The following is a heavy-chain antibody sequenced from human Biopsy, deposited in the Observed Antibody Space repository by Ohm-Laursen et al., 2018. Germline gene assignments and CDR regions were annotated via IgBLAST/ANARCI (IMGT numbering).Heavy chain of an antibody. CDR1: GFTFSSSW. V-gene: IGHV3-7*03. D-gene: IGHD2-15*01. J-gene: IGHJ2*01. CDR3: AKDQPDLAVVVAAHWYFDL. CDR2: IKQDGSED. Sequence: GSLRLSCAASGFTFSSSWMTWVRQAPGKGLEWVAMIKQDGSEDYYVDSVKGRFTISRDNSKKTLYLQMNSLRAEDTAIYYCAKDQPDLAVVVAAHWYFDLWGRGTLVTVSS.